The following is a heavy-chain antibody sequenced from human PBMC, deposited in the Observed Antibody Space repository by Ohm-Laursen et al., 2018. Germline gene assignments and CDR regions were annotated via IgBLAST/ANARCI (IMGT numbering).Heavy chain of an antibody. Sequence: SLRLSCAAPGFTFSSYGMHWVRQAPGKGLEWVAVIWYDGNNKYYADSVKGRFTISRDNSKNTLYLQMNSLRAEDTAVYYCTRDESSASSEYWGQGTLVTVSS. V-gene: IGHV3-33*01. D-gene: IGHD6-19*01. CDR3: TRDESSASSEY. CDR1: GFTFSSYG. CDR2: IWYDGNNK. J-gene: IGHJ4*02.